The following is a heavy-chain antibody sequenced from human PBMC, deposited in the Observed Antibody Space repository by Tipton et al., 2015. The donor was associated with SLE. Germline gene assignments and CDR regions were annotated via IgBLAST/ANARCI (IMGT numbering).Heavy chain of an antibody. CDR1: GGSISSGGYY. J-gene: IGHJ5*02. CDR3: ATSGYDSLSWFDP. Sequence: LRLSCTVSGGSISSGGYYWSWIRQHPGKGLEWIGYIYYSGSTYYNPSLNSRVTISLDTSNNQFSLRLTSVTAADTAVYYCATSGYDSLSWFDPWGQGTPVTVSS. CDR2: IYYSGST. V-gene: IGHV4-31*02. D-gene: IGHD5-12*01.